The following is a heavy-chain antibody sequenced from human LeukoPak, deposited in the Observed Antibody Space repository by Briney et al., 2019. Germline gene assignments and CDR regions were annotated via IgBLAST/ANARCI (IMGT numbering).Heavy chain of an antibody. D-gene: IGHD3-22*01. Sequence: PGGSLRLSCAASGFTFNSYVMSWVRQAPGKGLEWVSANSGSGGSTYYAASVKGRFTISRDNSKNTLYLQMNSLRPEDTAVYYCAKDINRGYYDSSGFYYWGQGTLVTVSS. J-gene: IGHJ4*02. CDR1: GFTFNSYV. V-gene: IGHV3-23*01. CDR2: NSGSGGST. CDR3: AKDINRGYYDSSGFYY.